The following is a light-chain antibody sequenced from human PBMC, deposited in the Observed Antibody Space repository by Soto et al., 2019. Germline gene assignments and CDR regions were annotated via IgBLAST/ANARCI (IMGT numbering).Light chain of an antibody. CDR3: QQYGSSPLT. CDR1: HTVSSSH. Sequence: EIVLTQSPGTLSLSPGERATLSCRASHTVSSSHLAWYQQKPGQTPRLLLYGTSSRATGIPVRFSGSGSGTDFTLTISGLEPEDFAVYYCQQYGSSPLTFGGGTKVEI. J-gene: IGKJ4*01. V-gene: IGKV3-20*01. CDR2: GTS.